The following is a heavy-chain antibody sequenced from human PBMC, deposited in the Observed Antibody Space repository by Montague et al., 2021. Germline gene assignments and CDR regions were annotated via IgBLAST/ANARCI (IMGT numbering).Heavy chain of an antibody. J-gene: IGHJ5*02. D-gene: IGHD4-17*01. CDR1: GFPFSSYA. CDR2: ITSGGST. V-gene: IGHV3-23*01. Sequence: SLRLPCAASGFPFSSYAMSWVRQAPGKGLKWVSSITSGGSTYYADSVTGRFTISRDNSKNTLYLQMSSLRAEDTAVYYCTKDQDDYGDYVDWVDTWGQGTLVTVSS. CDR3: TKDQDDYGDYVDWVDT.